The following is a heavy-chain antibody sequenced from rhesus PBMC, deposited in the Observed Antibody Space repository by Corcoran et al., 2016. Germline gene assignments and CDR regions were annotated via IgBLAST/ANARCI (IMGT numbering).Heavy chain of an antibody. CDR3: ARGRRYSSWSFEF. D-gene: IGHD6-13*01. CDR2: INTGGGIT. V-gene: IGHV3-8*01. Sequence: EVQLVESGGGLVQPGGSLRLSCTGSGFTFGSYYMYWVRQAPGKGLEWVSAINTGGGITWYTDAVKGRFTISKENATNTLYLQMDSLGAEDTAVYYCARGRRYSSWSFEFWGQGALVTVSS. CDR1: GFTFGSYY. J-gene: IGHJ1*01.